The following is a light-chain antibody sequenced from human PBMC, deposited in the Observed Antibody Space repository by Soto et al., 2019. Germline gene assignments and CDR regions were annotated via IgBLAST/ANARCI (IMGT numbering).Light chain of an antibody. CDR2: AAS. V-gene: IGKV3D-15*01. J-gene: IGKJ4*01. CDR3: QQYSSWPLT. Sequence: EIEMTQSPATLSVSAGERVTLSCRPSQTIHSNLAWYQQKPGQAPKLLIYAASTTASGIPARFSGNGFGTDFTLTISSLQSDYFAAYYCQQYSSWPLTFGGGTKVEIK. CDR1: QTIHSN.